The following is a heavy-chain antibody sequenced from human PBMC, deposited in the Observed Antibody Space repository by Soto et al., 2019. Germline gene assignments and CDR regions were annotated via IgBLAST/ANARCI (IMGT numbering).Heavy chain of an antibody. CDR2: FYYSGST. V-gene: IGHV4-59*01. CDR1: GSSISSYF. D-gene: IGHD2-21*02. CDR3: ARVGYCGGDCSFPDY. J-gene: IGHJ4*02. Sequence: PSGTLSLTCTVSGSSISSYFWSWIRQPPGKGLEWIGYFYYSGSTNYNPSLKSRVTISVDTSKNQFSLKLSSVTAADTAVYYCARVGYCGGDCSFPDYWGQGTLVTVSS.